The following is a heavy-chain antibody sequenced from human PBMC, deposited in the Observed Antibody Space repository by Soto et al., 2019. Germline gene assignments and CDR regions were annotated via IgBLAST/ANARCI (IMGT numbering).Heavy chain of an antibody. D-gene: IGHD3-22*01. Sequence: EASVKVSCKVSGYTLTELSMHWVRQAPGKGLEWMGGFDPEDGETIYAQKFQGRVTMTEDTSTDTAYMELSSLRSEDTAVYYCATVRDTMIGFYYFDYWGQGTLVTVSS. CDR3: ATVRDTMIGFYYFDY. V-gene: IGHV1-24*01. CDR2: FDPEDGET. CDR1: GYTLTELS. J-gene: IGHJ4*02.